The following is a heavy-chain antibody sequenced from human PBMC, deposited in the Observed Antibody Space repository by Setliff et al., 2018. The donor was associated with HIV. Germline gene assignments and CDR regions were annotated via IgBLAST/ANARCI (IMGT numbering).Heavy chain of an antibody. Sequence: GGSLRLSCAASVFTFNNYGMNWVRQAPGKGLEWVAFIRYDGSQKYYVDSVKGRFTISRDNSKNTLYLQMNSLRVEDTAVYYCAKDVCSGAYCYAYYYYGMDVWGQGIMVTVSS. CDR3: AKDVCSGAYCYAYYYYGMDV. D-gene: IGHD2-15*01. CDR2: IRYDGSQK. J-gene: IGHJ6*02. V-gene: IGHV3-30*02. CDR1: VFTFNNYG.